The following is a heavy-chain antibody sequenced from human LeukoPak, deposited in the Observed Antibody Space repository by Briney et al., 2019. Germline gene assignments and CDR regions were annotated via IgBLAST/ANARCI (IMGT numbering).Heavy chain of an antibody. Sequence: SETLSLTCTVSDGSISSSSYYWGWIRQPPGKGLEWIGSIYYGSVFYSVSTYYNPSLKSRVTMSGDTSKNQFSLKLSSVTAADTAAYYCARLGYCSGGSCYYYYYMDIWGKGTTVTVSS. CDR1: DGSISSSSYY. D-gene: IGHD2-15*01. CDR3: ARLGYCSGGSCYYYYYMDI. J-gene: IGHJ6*03. V-gene: IGHV4-39*07. CDR2: IYYGSVFYSVST.